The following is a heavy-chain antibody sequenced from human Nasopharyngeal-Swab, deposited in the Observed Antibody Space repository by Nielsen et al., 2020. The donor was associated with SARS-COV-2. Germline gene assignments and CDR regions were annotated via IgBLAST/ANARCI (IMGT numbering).Heavy chain of an antibody. V-gene: IGHV1-3*01. Sequence: WVRQAPGQRLEWMGWINAGNGSTKYSQKFQGRVTITRDTSASTAYMDLSSLRSEDTAVYYCARDGYYDYVRGSSTSYFDYWGQGTLVTVSS. CDR2: INAGNGST. CDR3: ARDGYYDYVRGSSTSYFDY. J-gene: IGHJ4*02. D-gene: IGHD3-16*01.